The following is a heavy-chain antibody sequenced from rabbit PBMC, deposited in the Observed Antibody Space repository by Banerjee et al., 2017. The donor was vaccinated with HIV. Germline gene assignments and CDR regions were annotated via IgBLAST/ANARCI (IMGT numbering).Heavy chain of an antibody. V-gene: IGHV1S40*01. J-gene: IGHJ4*01. D-gene: IGHD1-1*01. CDR2: IGAGSGST. CDR3: VRSYDSNNNYYFEL. Sequence: QSLEESGGDLVKPGASLTLTCTASGFSFSSSYWICWVRQAPGKGLEWIACIGAGSGSTYYASWAKGRFTISKTSSTTVTLQMTSLTVADTATYFCVRSYDSNNNYYFELWGPGTLVTVS. CDR1: GFSFSSSYW.